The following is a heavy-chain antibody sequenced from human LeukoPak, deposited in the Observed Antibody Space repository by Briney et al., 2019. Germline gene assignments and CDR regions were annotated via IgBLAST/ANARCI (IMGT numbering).Heavy chain of an antibody. J-gene: IGHJ3*02. V-gene: IGHV4-39*01. CDR1: GGPISSSTSY. Sequence: SETLSLTRTVSGGPISSSTSYWGWIRQPPGKGLEWIGSIYYSGRTYYNPSLKSRLTISVDTSKNQFSLKLSSVTAADTAVYYCARHPGITAAGTGFDIWGQGTMVTVSS. CDR3: ARHPGITAAGTGFDI. D-gene: IGHD6-13*01. CDR2: IYYSGRT.